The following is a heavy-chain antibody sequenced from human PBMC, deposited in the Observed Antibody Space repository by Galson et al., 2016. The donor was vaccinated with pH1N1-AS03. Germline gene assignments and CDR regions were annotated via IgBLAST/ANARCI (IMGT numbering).Heavy chain of an antibody. J-gene: IGHJ4*02. V-gene: IGHV3-7*03. Sequence: SLRLSCAASGFTFSNYWMSWVRQAPGKGLEWVATTNQDGSEKYFVDSVKGRFTISRDDAKNSLYLQMNSLRAEDSALYYCARDPSGDRSGWYYFDHWGQGTLVTVSS. D-gene: IGHD6-19*01. CDR3: ARDPSGDRSGWYYFDH. CDR2: TNQDGSEK. CDR1: GFTFSNYW.